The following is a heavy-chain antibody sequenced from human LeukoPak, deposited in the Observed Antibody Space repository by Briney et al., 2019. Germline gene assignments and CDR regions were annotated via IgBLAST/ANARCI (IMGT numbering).Heavy chain of an antibody. J-gene: IGHJ4*02. CDR2: ISYDGSNK. V-gene: IGHV3-30*04. D-gene: IGHD5-12*01. CDR1: GFTFSSYA. Sequence: GGSLRLSCAASGFTFSSYAMHWVRQAPGKGLEWVAVISYDGSNKYYADSVKGRFTISRDNSKDTLYLQMNSLRAEDTAVYYCARAYGGYSGYELIAYWGQGTLVTVSS. CDR3: ARAYGGYSGYELIAY.